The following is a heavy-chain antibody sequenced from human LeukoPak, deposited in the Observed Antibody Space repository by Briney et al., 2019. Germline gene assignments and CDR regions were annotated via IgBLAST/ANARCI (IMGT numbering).Heavy chain of an antibody. D-gene: IGHD3-16*02. CDR2: IYYSGST. CDR3: ARSYHGVDV. Sequence: SETLSLTCTVSGGSISSSSYYWGWIREPRGKGLEGIGSIYYSGSTYYNPSLNRRLTISLDTSKNQFSLKLSSVTAADTALYYCARSYHGVDVWGQGTTVTVSS. J-gene: IGHJ6*02. V-gene: IGHV4-39*01. CDR1: GGSISSSSYY.